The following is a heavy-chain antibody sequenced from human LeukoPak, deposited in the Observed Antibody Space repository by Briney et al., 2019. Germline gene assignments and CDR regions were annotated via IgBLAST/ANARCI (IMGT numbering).Heavy chain of an antibody. CDR3: ARDRDTVDAFDI. D-gene: IGHD4-17*01. Sequence: SETLSLTCAVYGGSFSGYYWSWIRQPPGKGLEWIGEINHSGSTNYNPSLKSRVTISVDTSKNQFSLKLSSVTAADTAVYYCARDRDTVDAFDIWGQGTMVTVSS. CDR1: GGSFSGYY. V-gene: IGHV4-34*01. J-gene: IGHJ3*02. CDR2: INHSGST.